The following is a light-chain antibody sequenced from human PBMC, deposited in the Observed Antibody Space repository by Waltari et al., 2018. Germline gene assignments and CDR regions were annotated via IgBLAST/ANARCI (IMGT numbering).Light chain of an antibody. J-gene: IGKJ1*01. V-gene: IGKV3-20*01. CDR1: QSVSRF. CDR2: GAS. Sequence: SCRASQSVSRFLAWYQQKPGQAPRLLIYGASTRATGIPDRFSGSESGTDFSLTISRLEPEDFAVYYCQKYDRLPATFGQGTKVEIK. CDR3: QKYDRLPAT.